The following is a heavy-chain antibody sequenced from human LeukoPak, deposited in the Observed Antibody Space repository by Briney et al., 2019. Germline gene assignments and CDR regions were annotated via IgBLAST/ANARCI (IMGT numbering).Heavy chain of an antibody. CDR3: ARGLFHPTGTTGPYNWFDP. V-gene: IGHV7-4-1*02. D-gene: IGHD1-14*01. Sequence: ASVKVSCKASRYTFTNFAMNWVRRAPGQGLEWMGWINTNTGNPTYAQGFTGRFVFSLDTSASTTYLQISSLKAEDTAVYYCARGLFHPTGTTGPYNWFDPWGQGTLVTVSS. CDR1: RYTFTNFA. CDR2: INTNTGNP. J-gene: IGHJ5*02.